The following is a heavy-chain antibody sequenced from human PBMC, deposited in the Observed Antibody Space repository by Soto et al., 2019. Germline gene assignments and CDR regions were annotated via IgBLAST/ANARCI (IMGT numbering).Heavy chain of an antibody. V-gene: IGHV3-23*01. CDR2: ISGSGGST. CDR3: AKGGDIVVVVAARVDY. Sequence: EVQLLESGGGLVQPGGSLRLSCAASGFTFSSYAMSWVRQAPGKGLEWVSAISGSGGSTYYADSVKGRFTISRDNSKNTLYLQMNSLRAEDTAVYYCAKGGDIVVVVAARVDYWGQGTLVTVYS. D-gene: IGHD2-15*01. J-gene: IGHJ4*02. CDR1: GFTFSSYA.